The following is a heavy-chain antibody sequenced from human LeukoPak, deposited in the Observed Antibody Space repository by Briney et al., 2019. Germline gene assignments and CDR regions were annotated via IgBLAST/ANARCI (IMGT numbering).Heavy chain of an antibody. J-gene: IGHJ4*02. CDR2: IYYSGST. Sequence: SETLSLTCTVSGGSISSYYWSLVRQPPRRGVEWIGYIYYSGSTNYNPSLKSRVTISVDTSKNQFSLKLSSVTAADTAAYYCANHVVPAAAFDYWGQGTLVTVSS. CDR3: ANHVVPAAAFDY. CDR1: GGSISSYY. V-gene: IGHV4-59*01. D-gene: IGHD2-2*01.